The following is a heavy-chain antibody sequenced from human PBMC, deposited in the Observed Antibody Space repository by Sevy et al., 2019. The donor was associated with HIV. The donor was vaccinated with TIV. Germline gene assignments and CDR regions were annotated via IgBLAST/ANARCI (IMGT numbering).Heavy chain of an antibody. V-gene: IGHV3-15*01. CDR2: IKSKTDGGTA. J-gene: IGHJ6*02. D-gene: IGHD3-3*01. Sequence: GGSLRLSCAASGFTFNYAWMSWVRQAPGKGLVWVGRIKSKTDGGTADYAAHVKGRFTISRDDSENTLYLQMNSLKTEDTAVYYCASVVKNDFWDGHVNYYGLDVWGQGTTVTVSS. CDR1: GFTFNYAW. CDR3: ASVVKNDFWDGHVNYYGLDV.